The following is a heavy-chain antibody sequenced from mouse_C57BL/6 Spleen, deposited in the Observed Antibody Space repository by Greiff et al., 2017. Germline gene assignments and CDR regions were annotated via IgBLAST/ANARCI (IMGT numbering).Heavy chain of an antibody. J-gene: IGHJ1*03. CDR2: IDPANGNT. D-gene: IGHD1-1*01. CDR3: ARGEGYGSSHWYFDV. Sequence: EVKLVESVAELVRPGASVKLSCTASGFNIKNTYMHWVKQRPEQGLEWIGRIDPANGNTKYAPKFQGKATITADTSSNTAYLQLSSLTSEDTAIYYCARGEGYGSSHWYFDVWGTGTTVTVSS. CDR1: GFNIKNTY. V-gene: IGHV14-3*01.